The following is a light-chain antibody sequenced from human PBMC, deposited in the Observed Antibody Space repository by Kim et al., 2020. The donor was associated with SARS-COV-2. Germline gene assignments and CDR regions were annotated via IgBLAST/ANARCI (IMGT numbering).Light chain of an antibody. CDR1: QCIGNY. J-gene: IGKJ1*01. V-gene: IGKV1-27*01. Sequence: DIQMTQSPSSLSASVGDRVNITCRASQCIGNYLAWYQQKPGKLPELLIYAASALQSGVPFRFSGSGSGTDFTLTINSLQPEDVATYFCQKYNSAPWTFGQVTKVDIK. CDR3: QKYNSAPWT. CDR2: AAS.